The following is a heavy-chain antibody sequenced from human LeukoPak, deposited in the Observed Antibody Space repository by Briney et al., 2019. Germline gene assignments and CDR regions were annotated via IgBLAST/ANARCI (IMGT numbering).Heavy chain of an antibody. CDR1: GFTFSDYY. V-gene: IGHV3-11*06. Sequence: GGSLRLSCAASGFTFSDYYMSWVRQAPGKGLEGVSYISSSSSYTNYADSVKGRFTFSRDNAKNSLYLQMNSLRAEDTAVYYCARDSGVAVAGTGWFDRCGQGTLVTVYS. D-gene: IGHD6-19*01. CDR2: ISSSSSYT. J-gene: IGHJ5*02. CDR3: ARDSGVAVAGTGWFDR.